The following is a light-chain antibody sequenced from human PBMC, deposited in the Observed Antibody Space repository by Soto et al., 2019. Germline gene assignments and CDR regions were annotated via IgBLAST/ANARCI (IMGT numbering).Light chain of an antibody. CDR2: GAS. CDR3: QQYNDWPLT. V-gene: IGKV3-15*01. CDR1: QSVGSN. Sequence: EIVMTQSPATLSVSPGERATLSCRASQSVGSNLAWYQQKPGQAPRLLIYGASTRATGIPARFSGSGSGTEFTLTISSLQSEDVAVYYCQQYNDWPLTFGGGTKVEIK. J-gene: IGKJ4*01.